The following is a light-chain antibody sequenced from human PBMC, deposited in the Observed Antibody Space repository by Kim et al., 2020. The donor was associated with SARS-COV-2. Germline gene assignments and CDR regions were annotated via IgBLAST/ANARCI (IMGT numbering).Light chain of an antibody. CDR1: QSLLDSDDRNTY. V-gene: IGKV2-40*01. CDR3: MQRLEFPFT. J-gene: IGKJ3*01. CDR2: TLS. Sequence: EIVMTQTPLSLPVTPGEPASISCTSSQSLLDSDDRNTYLDWYLQKPGQSPQLLIYTLSYRAPGVPDRFSGSGSDTDFTLKISRVEAEDVGIYYCMQRLEFPFTFGPGTKVDIK.